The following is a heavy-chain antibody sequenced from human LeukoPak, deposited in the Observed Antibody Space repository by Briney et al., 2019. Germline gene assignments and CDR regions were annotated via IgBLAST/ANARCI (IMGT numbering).Heavy chain of an antibody. Sequence: SGGSLRLSCAASGFTFSDYYMSWIRQAPGKGLEWVSYISSSGSTTYYADSVKGRFTISRDNAKNSLYLQMNSLRAEDTAVYYCARDPSITMIVVVNRGAFDIWGQGTMVTVSS. CDR2: ISSSGSTT. CDR1: GFTFSDYY. CDR3: ARDPSITMIVVVNRGAFDI. V-gene: IGHV3-11*04. D-gene: IGHD3-22*01. J-gene: IGHJ3*02.